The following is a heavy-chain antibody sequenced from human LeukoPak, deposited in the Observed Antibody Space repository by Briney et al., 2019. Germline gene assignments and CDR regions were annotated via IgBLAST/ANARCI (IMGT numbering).Heavy chain of an antibody. V-gene: IGHV5-51*01. D-gene: IGHD3-22*01. Sequence: GESLKISCKGSGYSFTSYWIGWVRQMPGKGLEWMGIIYPGGSDTRYSPSFQGQVTISADKSISTAYLQWSSLKASDTAMYYCARRTYYYDSSGYRVGRWFDPWGQGTLVTVSS. J-gene: IGHJ5*02. CDR3: ARRTYYYDSSGYRVGRWFDP. CDR2: IYPGGSDT. CDR1: GYSFTSYW.